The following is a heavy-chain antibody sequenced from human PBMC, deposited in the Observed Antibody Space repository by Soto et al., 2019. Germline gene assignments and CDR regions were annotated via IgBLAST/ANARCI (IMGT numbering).Heavy chain of an antibody. CDR2: INSDGSHT. J-gene: IGHJ4*02. D-gene: IGHD1-1*01. CDR1: GFTLSGYW. Sequence: EVQLVESGGGLVQPGGSLRLSCAASGFTLSGYWMHWVRQAPGKGLVWVSYINSDGSHTDYADSVKGRFTVSRDNAKNTLFLQMNSLRAEDTAVYYCARTNLGTPYDYWGQGTLVTVSS. CDR3: ARTNLGTPYDY. V-gene: IGHV3-74*01.